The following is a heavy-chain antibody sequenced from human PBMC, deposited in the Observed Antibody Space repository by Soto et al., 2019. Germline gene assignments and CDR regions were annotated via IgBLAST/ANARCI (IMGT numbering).Heavy chain of an antibody. CDR3: ARGRQWLVQRGDH. Sequence: QVQLVESGGDVVQPGRSLRLSCAASGFTFSSYAMHWVRQAPGKGLEWVAVISYDGSNKYYADSVKGRFTIFRDNSKNTLYLQMISLRPEDTAVYYCARGRQWLVQRGDHWGQGTLVTVSS. D-gene: IGHD6-19*01. V-gene: IGHV3-30-3*01. CDR2: ISYDGSNK. J-gene: IGHJ4*02. CDR1: GFTFSSYA.